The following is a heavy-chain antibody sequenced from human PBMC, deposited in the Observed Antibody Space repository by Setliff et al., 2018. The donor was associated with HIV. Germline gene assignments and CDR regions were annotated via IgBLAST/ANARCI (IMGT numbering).Heavy chain of an antibody. D-gene: IGHD5-12*01. Sequence: SLTCAVYGGSFSGYYWSWIRQPPGKGLEWIGEIIHSGGTNYNPSLKSRVTISVDTSKNQFSLKLSSVTAADTAVYYCARRSGYAEDYWGQGTLVTVSS. J-gene: IGHJ4*02. CDR3: ARRSGYAEDY. CDR2: IIHSGGT. V-gene: IGHV4-34*12. CDR1: GGSFSGYY.